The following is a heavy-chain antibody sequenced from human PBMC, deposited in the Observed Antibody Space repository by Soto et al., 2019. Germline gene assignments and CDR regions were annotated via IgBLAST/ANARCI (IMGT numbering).Heavy chain of an antibody. J-gene: IGHJ4*02. CDR2: IYYSGST. V-gene: IGHV4-61*01. CDR3: ARVRSGWTDFDY. Sequence: QVQLQESGPGLVKPSETLSLTCTVSGGSVSSGSYYWSWIRQPPGKGLEWIGYIYYSGSTNYNPSLKIRVTISVDTSKNQFSLKLSSVTAADTAVYYCARVRSGWTDFDYWGQGTLVTVSS. D-gene: IGHD6-19*01. CDR1: GGSVSSGSYY.